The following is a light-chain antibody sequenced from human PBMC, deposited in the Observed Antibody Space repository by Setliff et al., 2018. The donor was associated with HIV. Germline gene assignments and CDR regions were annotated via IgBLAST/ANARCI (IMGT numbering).Light chain of an antibody. V-gene: IGLV1-47*01. J-gene: IGLJ2*01. CDR2: STN. CDR1: GSNIGSNY. Sequence: QSVLTQPPSASGTPGQRISISCSGGGSNIGSNYVYWYQQLPGMAPKLLIFSTNERPSGVPDRFSGTKSGASASLAISGLRSEDEADYYCASWDDSLSVVAFGGGTKVTVL. CDR3: ASWDDSLSVVA.